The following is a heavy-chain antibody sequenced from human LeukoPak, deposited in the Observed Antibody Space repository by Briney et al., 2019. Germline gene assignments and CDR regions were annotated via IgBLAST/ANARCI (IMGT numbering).Heavy chain of an antibody. D-gene: IGHD5-18*01. CDR3: ARGRGYSYGFRPSEYYFDY. CDR2: IHYSGST. V-gene: IGHV4-39*07. Sequence: WVRQPPGKGLEWIGSIHYSGSTYYNPSLKSRVIISVDTSKNQFSLKLSSVTAADTAVYYCARGRGYSYGFRPSEYYFDYWGQGTLVAVSS. J-gene: IGHJ4*02.